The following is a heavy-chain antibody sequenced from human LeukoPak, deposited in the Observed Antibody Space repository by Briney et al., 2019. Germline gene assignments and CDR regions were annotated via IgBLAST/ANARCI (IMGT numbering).Heavy chain of an antibody. CDR2: MNPNSGNT. CDR1: GYTFTGYY. CDR3: ARGPLSRGDY. V-gene: IGHV1-8*02. Sequence: ASVKVSCKASGYTFTGYYMHWVRQATGQGLEWMGWMNPNSGNTGYAQKFQGRVTMTRNTSISTAYMELSSLRSEDTAVYYCARGPLSRGDYWGQGTLVTVSS. J-gene: IGHJ4*02.